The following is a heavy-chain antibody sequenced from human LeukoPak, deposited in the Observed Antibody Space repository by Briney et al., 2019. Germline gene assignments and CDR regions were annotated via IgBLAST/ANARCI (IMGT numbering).Heavy chain of an antibody. D-gene: IGHD6-6*01. CDR2: FYYSGST. CDR3: ARLDPGYSSSSRYYYGMDV. Sequence: SETLSLTCTVSGGSISSYYWSWIRQPPGKGLEWIGYFYYSGSTNYNPSLKSRVTISVDMSKDQLSLKLSSVTAADTAVYYCARLDPGYSSSSRYYYGMDVWGQGTTVTVSS. V-gene: IGHV4-59*08. CDR1: GGSISSYY. J-gene: IGHJ6*02.